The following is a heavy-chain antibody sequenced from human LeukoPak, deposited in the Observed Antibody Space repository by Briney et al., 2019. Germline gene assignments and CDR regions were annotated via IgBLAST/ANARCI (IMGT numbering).Heavy chain of an antibody. Sequence: GGSLRLSCAASGFTFSSYWMSWFRQAPGKGLEWVGFIRSKAYGGTTEYAASVKGRFTISRDDSKSIAYLQMNSLKTEDTAVYYCTRDFSGSYPPDYWGQGTLVTVSS. V-gene: IGHV3-49*03. CDR1: GFTFSSYW. D-gene: IGHD1-26*01. J-gene: IGHJ4*02. CDR3: TRDFSGSYPPDY. CDR2: IRSKAYGGTT.